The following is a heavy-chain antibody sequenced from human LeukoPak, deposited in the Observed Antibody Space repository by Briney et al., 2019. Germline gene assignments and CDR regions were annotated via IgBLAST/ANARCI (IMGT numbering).Heavy chain of an antibody. CDR3: AKGSTMVRGYYFDY. CDR1: RFTFSSYA. CDR2: ISGSGGST. D-gene: IGHD3-10*01. J-gene: IGHJ4*02. Sequence: GGSLRLSCAASRFTFSSYAMSWVRQAPGKGLEWVSAISGSGGSTYYADSVKGRFTISRDNSKNTLYLQMNSLRAEDTAVYYCAKGSTMVRGYYFDYWGQGTLVTVSS. V-gene: IGHV3-23*01.